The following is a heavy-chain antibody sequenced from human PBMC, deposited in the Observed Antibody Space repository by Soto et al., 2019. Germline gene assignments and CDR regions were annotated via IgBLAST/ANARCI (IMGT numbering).Heavy chain of an antibody. CDR3: ARRGSVSDYDY. V-gene: IGHV3-23*01. CDR2: ISGSGGST. Sequence: EVQLLESGGGLVQPGGSLRLSCAASGFTFSSYAMRWVRQAPVKGLEWVSAISGSGGSTYYADSVKGRCTISGYTSKNTLYLQMNSLRAEDTAVYYFARRGSVSDYDYWGQGTLVTVSS. CDR1: GFTFSSYA. J-gene: IGHJ4*02. D-gene: IGHD1-26*01.